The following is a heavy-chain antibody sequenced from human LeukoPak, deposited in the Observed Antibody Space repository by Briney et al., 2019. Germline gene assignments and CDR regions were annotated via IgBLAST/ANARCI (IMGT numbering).Heavy chain of an antibody. Sequence: GGSLRLSCAASGFTFSDYAMSWVRQAPGKGLEWVSAISSGGDTYYAESVKGRFTISRENSKNTLSLQMSSLRAEDTAVYYCTKRGCSSTTCYSNCWGQGTLVTVAS. V-gene: IGHV3-23*01. D-gene: IGHD2-2*01. CDR1: GFTFSDYA. J-gene: IGHJ4*02. CDR2: ISSGGDT. CDR3: TKRGCSSTTCYSNC.